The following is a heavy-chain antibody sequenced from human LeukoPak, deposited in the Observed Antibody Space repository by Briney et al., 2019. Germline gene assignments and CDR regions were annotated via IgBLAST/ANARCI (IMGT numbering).Heavy chain of an antibody. CDR2: LVAKSGGT. Sequence: ASVKVSCKASGYTFTDFLIHWVRQAPGQGLEWMGWLVAKSGGTHYAQNFQGRVTMTRDTSIRTAYMELSGLRSDDTAVYYCAREGGDFDIWGQGTMVTVSS. D-gene: IGHD2-21*01. V-gene: IGHV1-2*02. CDR1: GYTFTDFL. CDR3: AREGGDFDI. J-gene: IGHJ3*02.